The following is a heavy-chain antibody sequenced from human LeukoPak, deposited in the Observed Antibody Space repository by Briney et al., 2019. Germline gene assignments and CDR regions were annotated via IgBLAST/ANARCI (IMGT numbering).Heavy chain of an antibody. J-gene: IGHJ6*02. CDR1: GFTFSSYW. V-gene: IGHV3-74*01. Sequence: GGSLTLSRAASGFTFSSYWMHWVRQAPGKGLVWVSRINSDGSSTLYADSVKGRFTISRDNAKNTLYLQMNSLRAEDTAVYYCATGEGHGMDVWGQGTTVTVSS. CDR2: INSDGSST. D-gene: IGHD4-17*01. CDR3: ATGEGHGMDV.